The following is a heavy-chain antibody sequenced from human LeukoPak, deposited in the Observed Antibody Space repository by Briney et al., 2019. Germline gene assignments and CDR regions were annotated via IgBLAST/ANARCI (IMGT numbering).Heavy chain of an antibody. V-gene: IGHV4-39*07. J-gene: IGHJ4*02. CDR2: IYYSGST. CDR3: ASITMIVVVTKFDY. D-gene: IGHD3-22*01. Sequence: SQTLSLTCTVSGGSISSGGYYWGWIRQPPGKGLEWIGSIYYSGSTYYNPSLKSRVTISVDTSKNQFSLKLSSVTAADTAVYYCASITMIVVVTKFDYWGQGTLVTVSS. CDR1: GGSISSGGYY.